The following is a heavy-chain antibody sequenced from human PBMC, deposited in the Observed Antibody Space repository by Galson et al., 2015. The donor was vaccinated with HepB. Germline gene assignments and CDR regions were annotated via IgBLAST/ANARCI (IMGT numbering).Heavy chain of an antibody. V-gene: IGHV3-53*01. Sequence: SLRLSCAASGFTVSSNSMTWVRQAPGKGLEWVSVIYSGGSTYYADSVKGRFTISRDDSKNTLYLQMSSLRAEDTAVYYCARVESYYDTRGHPTFDYWGQGTLVTVSS. J-gene: IGHJ4*02. D-gene: IGHD3-22*01. CDR2: IYSGGST. CDR3: ARVESYYDTRGHPTFDY. CDR1: GFTVSSNS.